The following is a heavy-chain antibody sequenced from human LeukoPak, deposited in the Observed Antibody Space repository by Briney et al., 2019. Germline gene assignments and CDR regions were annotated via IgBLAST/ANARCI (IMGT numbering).Heavy chain of an antibody. CDR3: ARLYQQSKWKYYYYYMDV. CDR1: GASFSTNY. J-gene: IGHJ6*03. CDR2: VFDSGST. Sequence: SETLSLTCSVSGASFSTNYWSWIRQPPGRGLEWIGYVFDSGSTNYNPSLKSRVTISVDTSTKQFSLRLSSVAAADTAVYYCARLYQQSKWKYYYYYMDVWGKGTAVTVSS. D-gene: IGHD1-1*01. V-gene: IGHV4-59*01.